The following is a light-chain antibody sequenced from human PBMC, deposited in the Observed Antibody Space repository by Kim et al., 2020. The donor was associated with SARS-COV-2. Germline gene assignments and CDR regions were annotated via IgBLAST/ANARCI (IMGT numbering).Light chain of an antibody. J-gene: IGKJ4*01. Sequence: SPGERATLSCRASQTVSSNSLAWYQQKPGQAPKLLIYGASSRANGIPDTFSGSGSGTDFTLTISRLEPEDFAVYYCQQSGSSPLTFGGGTKVDIK. CDR3: QQSGSSPLT. CDR1: QTVSSNS. V-gene: IGKV3-20*01. CDR2: GAS.